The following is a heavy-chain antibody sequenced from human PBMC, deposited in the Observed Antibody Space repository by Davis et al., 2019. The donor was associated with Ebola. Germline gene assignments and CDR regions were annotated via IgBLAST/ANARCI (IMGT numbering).Heavy chain of an antibody. CDR3: ARGVRVGGVEYYGMDV. CDR1: GFTFSSYA. Sequence: GESLKISCAASGFTFSSYAMHWVRQAPGKGLEWVAVISYDGSNKYYVDSVKGRFTISRDNSKNTLYLQMNSLRAEDTAVYYCARGVRVGGVEYYGMDVWGKGTTVTVSS. V-gene: IGHV3-30*04. CDR2: ISYDGSNK. D-gene: IGHD1-26*01. J-gene: IGHJ6*04.